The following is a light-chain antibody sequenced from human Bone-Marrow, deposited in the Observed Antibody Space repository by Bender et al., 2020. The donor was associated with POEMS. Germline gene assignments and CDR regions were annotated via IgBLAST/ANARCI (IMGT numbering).Light chain of an antibody. CDR3: QSYDSSLSASV. CDR2: GNN. CDR1: SSNIGAGYG. Sequence: QSVLTQPPSVSGAPGQRVTISCTGSSSNIGAGYGVHWYQQLPGTAPKLLMSGNNNRPSGVPDRFSASKSGTSASLAITGLQAEDEADYYCQSYDSSLSASVFGGGTKLTVL. J-gene: IGLJ2*01. V-gene: IGLV1-40*01.